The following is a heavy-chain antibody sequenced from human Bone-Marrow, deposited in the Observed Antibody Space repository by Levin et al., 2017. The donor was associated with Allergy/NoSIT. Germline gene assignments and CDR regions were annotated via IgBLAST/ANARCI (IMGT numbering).Heavy chain of an antibody. V-gene: IGHV3-23*01. CDR1: GFTFSTYV. D-gene: IGHD4-17*01. CDR3: AKSLQDEAGDYLGFDF. CDR2: LSARGASR. Sequence: GESLKISCAASGFTFSTYVMSWVRQAPGKGLEWVSALSARGASRYYADSVKGRFTISRDNSKNTLYLQMNSLRADDTARYYCAKSLQDEAGDYLGFDFCGQGTPVTVSS. J-gene: IGHJ4*02.